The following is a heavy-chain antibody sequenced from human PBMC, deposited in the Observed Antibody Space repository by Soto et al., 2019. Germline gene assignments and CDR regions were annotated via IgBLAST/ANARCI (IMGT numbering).Heavy chain of an antibody. J-gene: IGHJ4*02. V-gene: IGHV3-53*04. CDR1: GFTVSSNY. CDR3: ARDRSSDY. CDR2: IYSDGST. Sequence: EVQLVESGGGSVQPGGSLRLSCAASGFTVSSNYMRWVHQAPGKGLEWVSVIYSDGSTYYADSVKGRFTISRHNSKNTLYLQMNSLRAEDTAVYYWARDRSSDYWGQGTLVTVSS.